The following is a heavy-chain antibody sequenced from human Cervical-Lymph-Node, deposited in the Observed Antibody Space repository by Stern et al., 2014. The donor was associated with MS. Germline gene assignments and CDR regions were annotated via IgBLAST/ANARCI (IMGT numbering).Heavy chain of an antibody. J-gene: IGHJ4*02. CDR3: LSYYN. CDR1: GYRFTSYG. CDR2: INTHTGNP. V-gene: IGHV7-4-1*02. Sequence: QVQLVESGSELKKPGASVKVSCTGHGYRFTSYGMNWVRQAPGQGLEWMGRINTHTGNPTYAQDFTGRFVFSLDTSVSTAYLEITSLKAEDTAVYYCLSYYNWGQGTLVTVSS. D-gene: IGHD1-26*01.